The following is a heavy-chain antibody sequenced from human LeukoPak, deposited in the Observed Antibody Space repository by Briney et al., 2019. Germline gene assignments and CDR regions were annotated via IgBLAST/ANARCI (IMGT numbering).Heavy chain of an antibody. Sequence: PGGSLRLSCAASGFTFSNAWMSWVRQAPGKGLEWVGRIKSKTDGGTTDYAAPVKGRFTISRDDSKNTLYLQMNSLKTEDTAVYYCTTAVRITMVRGTALAHYYYYGMDVWGRGTTVTVSS. CDR3: TTAVRITMVRGTALAHYYYYGMDV. CDR1: GFTFSNAW. CDR2: IKSKTDGGTT. D-gene: IGHD3-10*01. J-gene: IGHJ6*02. V-gene: IGHV3-15*01.